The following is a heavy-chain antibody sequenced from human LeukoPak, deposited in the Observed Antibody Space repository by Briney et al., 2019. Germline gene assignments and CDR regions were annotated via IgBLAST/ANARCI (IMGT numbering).Heavy chain of an antibody. V-gene: IGHV3-30*04. D-gene: IGHD3-16*02. CDR1: GFTFSSYA. CDR2: ISYDGSNK. CDR3: ARDGRYDYVWGSYRSAFYYFDY. Sequence: GRSLRLSCAASGFTFSSYAMHWVRQAPGKGLEWVAVISYDGSNKYCADSVKGRFTISRDNSKNTLYLQMNSLRAEDTAVYYCARDGRYDYVWGSYRSAFYYFDYWGQGTLVTVSS. J-gene: IGHJ4*02.